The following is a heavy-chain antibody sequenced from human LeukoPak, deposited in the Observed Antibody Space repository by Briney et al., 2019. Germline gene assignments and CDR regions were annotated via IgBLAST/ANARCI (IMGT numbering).Heavy chain of an antibody. CDR1: GGSFSGYY. D-gene: IGHD2-2*01. V-gene: IGHV4-34*01. CDR2: INHSGST. J-gene: IGHJ5*01. CDR3: AKVTHDTGIVVVPAANPLFDP. Sequence: SETLSLTCAVYGGSFSGYYWSWIRQPPGKGLEWIGEINHSGSTNYNPSLKSRVTISVDTSMNQFSLKLSSVTAADTAVYYCAKVTHDTGIVVVPAANPLFDPWGQGNLVTVSS.